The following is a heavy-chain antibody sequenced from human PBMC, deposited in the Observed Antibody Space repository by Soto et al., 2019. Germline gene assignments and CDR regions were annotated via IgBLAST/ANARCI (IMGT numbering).Heavy chain of an antibody. Sequence: SATLSLTCAVSVGSISRCNWWRWVRQPPGKGLEWIGEIYHSGSTNYNPSLKSRVTISVDKSKNQFSLKLSSVTAADTAVYYCARVSGSYYYGMDVWGQGTTVTVSS. CDR1: VGSISRCNW. V-gene: IGHV4-4*02. D-gene: IGHD1-26*01. CDR2: IYHSGST. J-gene: IGHJ6*02. CDR3: ARVSGSYYYGMDV.